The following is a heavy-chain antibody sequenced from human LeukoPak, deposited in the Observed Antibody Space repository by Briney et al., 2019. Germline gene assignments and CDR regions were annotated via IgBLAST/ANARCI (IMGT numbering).Heavy chain of an antibody. J-gene: IGHJ5*02. D-gene: IGHD3-10*01. Sequence: GGSLRLSCAASGFTFSSYWMHWVRQAPGKGLVWVSRINSDGSSTSYADSVKGRFTISRDNAKNTLYLQMNSLRAEDTAVYYCARARVRGIMWGDNWFGPWGQGTLVTVSS. CDR2: INSDGSST. V-gene: IGHV3-74*01. CDR3: ARARVRGIMWGDNWFGP. CDR1: GFTFSSYW.